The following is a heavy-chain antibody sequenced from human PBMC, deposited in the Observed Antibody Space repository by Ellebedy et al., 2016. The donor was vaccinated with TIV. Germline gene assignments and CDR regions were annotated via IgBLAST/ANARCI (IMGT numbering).Heavy chain of an antibody. D-gene: IGHD5-12*01. V-gene: IGHV3-30*18. CDR2: ISYDGSNE. J-gene: IGHJ6*03. Sequence: GESLKISCAASGFTFSNYAIHWVHQAPGKGLEWVAVISYDGSNEYYADSVKGRFTISRDNSKNTLYLQMNSLRAEDTAVYYCAKDLHGYDYYYFYYMDVWGKGTTVTVSS. CDR1: GFTFSNYA. CDR3: AKDLHGYDYYYFYYMDV.